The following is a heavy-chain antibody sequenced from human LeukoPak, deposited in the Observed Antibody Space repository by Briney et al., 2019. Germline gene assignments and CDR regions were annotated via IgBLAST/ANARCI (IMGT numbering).Heavy chain of an antibody. CDR1: GYTFTNYA. J-gene: IGHJ6*02. D-gene: IGHD2-15*01. Sequence: ASVKVSCKGSGYTFTNYAVHWVRQAPGQRLEWLGWINPGNGDTKYSQNFQGRVTVTSDTSAATAYVELNSLTSEDTAVYYCARERWHCRVNCYSVYYYALDVWGQGTTVNVSS. CDR3: ARERWHCRVNCYSVYYYALDV. V-gene: IGHV1-3*01. CDR2: INPGNGDT.